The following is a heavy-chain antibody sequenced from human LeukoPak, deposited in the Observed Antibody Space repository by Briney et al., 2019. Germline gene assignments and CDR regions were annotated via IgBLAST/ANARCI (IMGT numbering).Heavy chain of an antibody. V-gene: IGHV3-20*04. Sequence: GGSLRLSCAASGFTFSYYGFHWVRQAPGKGLEWVSGINWNGGSTGYADSVKGRFTISRDNAKNSLYLQMNSLRAEDTALYYCARDLGGYASLFGYYFDYWGQGTLVTVSS. CDR1: GFTFSYYG. D-gene: IGHD5-12*01. CDR2: INWNGGST. CDR3: ARDLGGYASLFGYYFDY. J-gene: IGHJ4*02.